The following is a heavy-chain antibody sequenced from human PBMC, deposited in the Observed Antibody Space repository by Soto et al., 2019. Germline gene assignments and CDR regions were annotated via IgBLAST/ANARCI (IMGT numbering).Heavy chain of an antibody. J-gene: IGHJ6*02. V-gene: IGHV1-8*01. D-gene: IGHD3-16*02. Sequence: ASVKVSCKASGYTFTSYDINWARQATGQGLEWMGWMNPNSGNTGYAQKFQGRVTMTRNTSISTAYMELSSLRSEDTAVYYCARGRYTITFGGVIVIPKAYYGMDVWGQGTTVTVSS. CDR1: GYTFTSYD. CDR2: MNPNSGNT. CDR3: ARGRYTITFGGVIVIPKAYYGMDV.